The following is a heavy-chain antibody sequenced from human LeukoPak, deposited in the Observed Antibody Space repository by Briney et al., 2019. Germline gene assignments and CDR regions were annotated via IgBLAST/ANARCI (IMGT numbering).Heavy chain of an antibody. Sequence: AGGSLRLSCAASGFTFSSYSMNWVRQAPGKGLEWVSSISSSSSYIYYADSVKGRLTISRDNAKNSLYLQMNSLRAEDTAVYYCARVGGYCSSTSCFQFDYWGQGTLVTVSS. CDR2: ISSSSSYI. V-gene: IGHV3-21*01. D-gene: IGHD2-2*03. CDR3: ARVGGYCSSTSCFQFDY. J-gene: IGHJ4*02. CDR1: GFTFSSYS.